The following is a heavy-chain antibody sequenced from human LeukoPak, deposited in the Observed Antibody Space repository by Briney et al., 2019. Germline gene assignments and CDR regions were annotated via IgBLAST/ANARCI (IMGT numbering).Heavy chain of an antibody. CDR1: GGSISSDGYS. CDR2: IYHSGST. Sequence: SQTLSLTCTVSGGSISSDGYSWNWIRQPPGKGLEWIGYIYHSGSTYYNPSLKSRVTISVDRSKNQFSLKLSSVTAADTAVYYCARGTGEQQLVGTPFDYWGQGTLVTVSS. J-gene: IGHJ4*02. D-gene: IGHD6-13*01. V-gene: IGHV4-30-2*01. CDR3: ARGTGEQQLVGTPFDY.